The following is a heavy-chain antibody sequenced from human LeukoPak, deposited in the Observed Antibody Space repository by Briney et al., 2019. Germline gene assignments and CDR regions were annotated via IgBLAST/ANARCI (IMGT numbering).Heavy chain of an antibody. CDR1: GDTFTSYW. CDR2: IYPGDSDT. CDR3: ARPRVAATPYSFDN. V-gene: IGHV5-51*01. D-gene: IGHD2-15*01. J-gene: IGHJ4*02. Sequence: RGESLKISGKGFGDTFTSYWIGWVRQMPGKGPEWMGIIYPGDSDTRYSPSFQGQVTISVDKSINTAYLQWSSLKASDTAMYYCARPRVAATPYSFDNWGQGTLVTVSP.